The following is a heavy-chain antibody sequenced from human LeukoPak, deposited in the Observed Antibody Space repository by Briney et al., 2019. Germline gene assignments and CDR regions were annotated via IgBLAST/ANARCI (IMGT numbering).Heavy chain of an antibody. CDR2: VGFNGVTR. CDR1: GFNLSDYA. D-gene: IGHD3-22*01. CDR3: AEGSSRLLRPHFDF. Sequence: GGSLRLSCVASGFNLSDYAMTWVRQAPGKGLVWVSVVGFNGVTRFYADSVKDRFIVSRDNAKNTLHLEMKGLRAEDSAFYYCAEGSSRLLRPHFDFWGQGILVTVSS. V-gene: IGHV3-23*01. J-gene: IGHJ4*02.